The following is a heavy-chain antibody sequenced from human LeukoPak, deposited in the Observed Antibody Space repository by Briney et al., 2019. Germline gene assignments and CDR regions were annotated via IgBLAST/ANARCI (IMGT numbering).Heavy chain of an antibody. CDR1: GGSISSYY. D-gene: IGHD3-22*01. Sequence: SETLSLTCTVSGGSISSYYWSWIRQPPGKGLEWIGYIYYSGSTNYNPSLRSRVTISVDTSKNQFSLKLSSVTAADTAVYYCARVQTGNYYDSIQFEPWGQGTLVTVSS. V-gene: IGHV4-59*01. CDR2: IYYSGST. J-gene: IGHJ5*02. CDR3: ARVQTGNYYDSIQFEP.